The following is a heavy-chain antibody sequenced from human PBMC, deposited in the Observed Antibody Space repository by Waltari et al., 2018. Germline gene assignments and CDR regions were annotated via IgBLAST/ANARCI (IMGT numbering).Heavy chain of an antibody. CDR3: ARDSAQYYYDSSGHPAFGY. CDR2: IYYSGGT. Sequence: QLQLQESGPGLVKPSETLSLTCTVSGGSISSSSYYWGWIRQPPGKGLEWIGSIYYSGGTYYNPSLKSRVTISVDTSKNQFSLKLSSVTAADTAVYYCARDSAQYYYDSSGHPAFGYWGQGTLVIVSS. D-gene: IGHD3-22*01. J-gene: IGHJ4*02. CDR1: GGSISSSSYY. V-gene: IGHV4-39*07.